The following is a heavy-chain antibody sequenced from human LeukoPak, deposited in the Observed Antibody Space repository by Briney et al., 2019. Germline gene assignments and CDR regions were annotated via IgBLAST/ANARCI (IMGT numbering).Heavy chain of an antibody. CDR2: IKQDGSEK. V-gene: IGHV3-7*01. CDR3: VWDSSGYYGDY. Sequence: GGSLRLSCAASGFTFSSYSMNWVRQAPGKGLEWVANIKQDGSEKYYVDSVKGRFTISRDNAKNSLYLQMNSLRAEDTAVYYCVWDSSGYYGDYWGQGTLVTVSS. CDR1: GFTFSSYS. J-gene: IGHJ4*02. D-gene: IGHD3-22*01.